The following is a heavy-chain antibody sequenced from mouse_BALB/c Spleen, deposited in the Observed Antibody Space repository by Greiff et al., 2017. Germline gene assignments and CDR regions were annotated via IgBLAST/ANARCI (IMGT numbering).Heavy chain of an antibody. D-gene: IGHD1-1*01. CDR1: GYTFTSYK. Sequence: VQLQQSGAELARPGASVKMSCKASGYTFTSYKMHWVKQRPGQGLEWIGYINPSSGYTNYNQKFKDKATITADKSSSAAYMQLSSLTSEDSAVYYCATVSHGSRYAAMDYWGQGTSVTVSS. J-gene: IGHJ4*01. CDR2: INPSSGYT. V-gene: IGHV1-4*01. CDR3: ATVSHGSRYAAMDY.